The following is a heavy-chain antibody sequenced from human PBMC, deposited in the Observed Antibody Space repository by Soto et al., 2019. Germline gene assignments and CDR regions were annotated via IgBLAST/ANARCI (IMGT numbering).Heavy chain of an antibody. V-gene: IGHV3-48*02. CDR1: GITFSGFT. CDR3: ASRHLADCSGTSCLYYFDY. D-gene: IGHD2-2*01. J-gene: IGHJ4*02. CDR2: ISRSGETI. Sequence: GSLRLSCAASGITFSGFTMNWVRQAPGRGLEWVSYISRSGETIYYADSVKGRFTISRDNAENSLYLQMNSLRDEDTAVYYCASRHLADCSGTSCLYYFDYWGRGALVTVSS.